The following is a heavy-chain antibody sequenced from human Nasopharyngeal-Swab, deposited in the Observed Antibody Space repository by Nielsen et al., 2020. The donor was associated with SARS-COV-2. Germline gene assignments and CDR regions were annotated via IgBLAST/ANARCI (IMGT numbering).Heavy chain of an antibody. J-gene: IGHJ6*02. CDR1: GGSSSGYY. CDR3: ARVPPIAVAGKGVDV. CDR2: INHSGST. D-gene: IGHD6-19*01. Sequence: GSRRLSCAVYGGSSSGYYWSWIRQPPGKGLEWIGEINHSGSTNYNPSLKSRVTISVDTSKNQFSLKLSSVTAADTAVYYCARVPPIAVAGKGVDVWGQGTTVTVSS. V-gene: IGHV4-34*01.